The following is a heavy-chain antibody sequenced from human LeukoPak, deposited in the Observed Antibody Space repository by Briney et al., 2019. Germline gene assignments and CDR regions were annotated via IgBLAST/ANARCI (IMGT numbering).Heavy chain of an antibody. CDR1: GFTFSDYY. CDR2: ISSSSNTV. V-gene: IGHV3-11*04. Sequence: GGSLRLSCAASGFTFSDYYLTWVRQAPRKGLDWVSYISSSSNTVYYEHSVQGRLTVSRDNANNSLYVQMTNLRAEDTAVYYCARRAMGATSFDYWGEGALVTVSS. J-gene: IGHJ4*02. CDR3: ARRAMGATSFDY. D-gene: IGHD1-26*01.